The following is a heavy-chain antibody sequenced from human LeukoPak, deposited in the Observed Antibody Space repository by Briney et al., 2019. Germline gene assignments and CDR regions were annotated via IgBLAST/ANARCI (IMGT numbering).Heavy chain of an antibody. J-gene: IGHJ4*02. Sequence: PGGSLRLSCAASGFTFSSYSMNWVRQAPGEGLEWVSSTSSSSSYIYYADSVKGRFTISRDNAKNSLYLQMNSLRAEDTAVYYCARLGGATGYSSGWYSNYFDYWGQGTLVTVSS. CDR3: ARLGGATGYSSGWYSNYFDY. CDR2: TSSSSSYI. V-gene: IGHV3-21*01. CDR1: GFTFSSYS. D-gene: IGHD6-19*01.